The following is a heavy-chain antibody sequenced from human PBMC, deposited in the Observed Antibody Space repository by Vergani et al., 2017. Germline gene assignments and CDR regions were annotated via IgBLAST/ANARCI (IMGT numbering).Heavy chain of an antibody. CDR3: ARVKNPPYHGKYDYRDV. D-gene: IGHD1-26*01. J-gene: IGHJ6*03. V-gene: IGHV4-31*01. CDR2: TNYSGST. Sequence: QVQLQESGPGLVKPSQTLSLTCTVSGGSISSGGYYWSWIRQHPGKGLEWSGYTNYSGSTYYNPSLRSQVIISVDTSKNQFSLKLSSVTAADTAVYYCARVKNPPYHGKYDYRDVWGKGTTVTVSS. CDR1: GGSISSGGYY.